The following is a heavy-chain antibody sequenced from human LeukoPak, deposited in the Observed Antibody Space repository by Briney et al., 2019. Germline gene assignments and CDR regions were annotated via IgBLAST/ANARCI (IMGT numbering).Heavy chain of an antibody. CDR1: GFTVSSNY. D-gene: IGHD3-22*01. J-gene: IGHJ4*02. V-gene: IGHV3-53*01. Sequence: GGSLRLSCAASGFTVSSNYMSWVRQAPGKGLEWVSVIYSGGSTYYADSVKGRFTISRDNSKNTLYLQMNSLRAEDTAAYYCAINRNYYDSSGYREVDYWGQGTLVTVSS. CDR3: AINRNYYDSSGYREVDY. CDR2: IYSGGST.